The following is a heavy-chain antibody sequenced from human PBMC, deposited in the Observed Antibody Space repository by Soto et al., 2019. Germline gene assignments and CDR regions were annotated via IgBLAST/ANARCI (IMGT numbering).Heavy chain of an antibody. CDR3: PSASSSSAFGMDV. V-gene: IGHV4-4*02. Sequence: SETLCLTCAVSGGSISTINWWTWVRQPPGKGLDWIGEIYQTGSTSYNPSLESRVTISIDKSKNQFSLKLRSVTAADTAVYYWPSASSSSAFGMDVWGQGTTVTVSS. J-gene: IGHJ6*02. CDR2: IYQTGST. D-gene: IGHD6-6*01. CDR1: GGSISTINW.